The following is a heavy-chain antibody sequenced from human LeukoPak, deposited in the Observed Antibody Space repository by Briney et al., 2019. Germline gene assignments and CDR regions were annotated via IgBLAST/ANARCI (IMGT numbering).Heavy chain of an antibody. CDR2: IYYSGST. CDR3: ARQVSNGWYSSYYYYYYMDV. D-gene: IGHD6-19*01. Sequence: PSQTLSLTCTVSGGSISSSSYYWGWIRQPPGKGLEWIGSIYYSGSTYYNPSLKSRVTISVDTSKNQFSLKLSSVTAADTAVYYCARQVSNGWYSSYYYYYYMDVWGKGTTVTISS. CDR1: GGSISSSSYY. V-gene: IGHV4-39*01. J-gene: IGHJ6*03.